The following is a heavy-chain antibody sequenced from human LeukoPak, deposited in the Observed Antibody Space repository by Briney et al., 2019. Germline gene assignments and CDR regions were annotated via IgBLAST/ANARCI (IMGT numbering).Heavy chain of an antibody. D-gene: IGHD3-16*01. J-gene: IGHJ3*02. CDR2: IYWDDDK. CDR3: ARIKTITFGGVNAFDI. Sequence: SGPTLVNPTQTLTLTCTFSGFSLRTSEVGVGWIRQPPGKALEWLALIYWDDDKRYSPSLESRLTVTNDTSKNQVVLTMTNMDPVDTATYYCARIKTITFGGVNAFDIWGQGTMVTVSS. V-gene: IGHV2-5*02. CDR1: GFSLRTSEVG.